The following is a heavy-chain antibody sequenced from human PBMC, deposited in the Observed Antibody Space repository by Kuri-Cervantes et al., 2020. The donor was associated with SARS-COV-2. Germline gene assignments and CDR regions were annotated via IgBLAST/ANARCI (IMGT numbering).Heavy chain of an antibody. J-gene: IGHJ6*03. CDR3: ARGDIVVVPRPYYYYMDV. CDR2: IYYSGST. D-gene: IGHD2-2*01. Sequence: SETLSLTCTVSGGSISSYYWSWIRQPPGKGLEWIGYIYYSGSTNYNPSLKSRVTISVDTSKNQFSLKLSSVTAADTAVYYCARGDIVVVPRPYYYYMDVWGKGTTVTVSS. V-gene: IGHV4-59*01. CDR1: GGSISSYY.